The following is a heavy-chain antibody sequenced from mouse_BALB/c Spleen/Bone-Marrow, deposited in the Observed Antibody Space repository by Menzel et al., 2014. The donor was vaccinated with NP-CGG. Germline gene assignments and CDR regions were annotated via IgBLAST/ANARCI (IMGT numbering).Heavy chain of an antibody. Sequence: QVQLKESGPGLVAPSQRLSITCTVSGFSLTSYGVHWVRQSPGKGLEWLGVIWPGGSTNYNSALMSRLTISKDNSKSQVFVKMNSLQTDDTAIYYCARDRGGNYGYAMDYWGEGTSVTGSS. CDR3: ARDRGGNYGYAMDY. V-gene: IGHV2-9*02. CDR1: GFSLTSYG. D-gene: IGHD2-1*01. CDR2: IWPGGST. J-gene: IGHJ4*01.